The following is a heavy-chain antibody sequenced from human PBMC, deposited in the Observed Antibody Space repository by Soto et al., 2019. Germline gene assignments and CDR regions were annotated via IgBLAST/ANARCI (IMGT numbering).Heavy chain of an antibody. D-gene: IGHD1-7*01. CDR2: FDPEDGET. CDR3: ATAIYSQSITGTRVPDY. CDR1: GYTLTELS. V-gene: IGHV1-24*01. J-gene: IGHJ4*02. Sequence: ASVKVSCKVSGYTLTELSMHWVRQAPGKGLEWMGGFDPEDGETIYAQKFQGRVTMTEDTSTDTAYMELSSLRSEDTAVYYCATAIYSQSITGTRVPDYWGQGTLVTVSS.